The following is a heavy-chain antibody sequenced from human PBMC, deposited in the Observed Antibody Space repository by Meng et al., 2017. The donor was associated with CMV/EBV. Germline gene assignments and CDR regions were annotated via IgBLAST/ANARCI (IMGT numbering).Heavy chain of an antibody. J-gene: IGHJ6*02. CDR2: ISSSGSTI. Sequence: GGSLRLSCAASGFTFSAYYMSWIRQAPGKGLEWVSYISSSGSTIYYADSVKGRFTISRDNAKNSLYLQMNSLRAEDTAVYYCARDRGKEYQLLVDYYYYGMDVWGQGTTVTVSS. V-gene: IGHV3-11*04. CDR1: GFTFSAYY. D-gene: IGHD2-2*01. CDR3: ARDRGKEYQLLVDYYYYGMDV.